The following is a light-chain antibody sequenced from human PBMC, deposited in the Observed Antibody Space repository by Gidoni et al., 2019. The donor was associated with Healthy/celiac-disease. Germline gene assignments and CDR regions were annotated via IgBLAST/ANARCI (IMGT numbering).Light chain of an antibody. CDR3: QQYNNWPPRT. CDR1: QGVSSN. CDR2: GAS. Sequence: EIVMTQSPANLSVSPGERATLSCRASQGVSSNLAWYQQKPGQAPRLLIYGASTRATGIPARFSGSGSGTEFTLTIRRLQSEDFAVYYCQQYNNWPPRTFGQGTKVEIK. V-gene: IGKV3-15*01. J-gene: IGKJ1*01.